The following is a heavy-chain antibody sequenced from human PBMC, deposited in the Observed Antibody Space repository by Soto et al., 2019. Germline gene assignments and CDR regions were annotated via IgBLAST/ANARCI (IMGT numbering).Heavy chain of an antibody. J-gene: IGHJ6*02. V-gene: IGHV1-69*13. CDR2: IIPIFATA. D-gene: IGHD2-2*01. CDR1: GGTFSSYA. CDR3: ARSVSFRYQLLKRGMDV. Sequence: ASVQVSCKAAGGTFSSYAISWVRQAPGQGLEWMGGIIPIFATANYAQKFQGRVMITVDESTSTAYMELSSLRSEDTAVYYCARSVSFRYQLLKRGMDVWGQGTTVTVSS.